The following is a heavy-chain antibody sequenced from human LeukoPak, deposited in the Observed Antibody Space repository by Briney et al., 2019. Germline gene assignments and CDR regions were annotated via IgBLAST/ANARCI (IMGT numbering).Heavy chain of an antibody. J-gene: IGHJ4*02. CDR1: GYTFTGYY. CDR3: ARETGSGAYYFDY. CDR2: INPNSGGT. V-gene: IGHV1-2*02. Sequence: GASVKVSCKASGYTFTGYYMHWVRQAPGQGLEWMGWINPNSGGTNYAQKFQGRVTMTRDTSISTAYMELSRLRSDDTAVYYCARETGSGAYYFDYWGQGTLVTVSS. D-gene: IGHD1-26*01.